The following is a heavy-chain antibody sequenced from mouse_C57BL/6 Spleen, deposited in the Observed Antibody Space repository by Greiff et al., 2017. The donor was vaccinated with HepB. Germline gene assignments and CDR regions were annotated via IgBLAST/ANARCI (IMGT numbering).Heavy chain of an antibody. CDR2: IAPETGGT. J-gene: IGHJ3*01. CDR1: GYTFTDYE. V-gene: IGHV1-15*01. CDR3: TRGAYYSNYGFAY. Sequence: QVQLQQSGAELVRPGASVTLSCKASGYTFTDYEMHWVKQTPVHGLEWIGAIAPETGGTAYTQKFKGKAILTADKSSSTAYMELRSLTSEDSAVYYCTRGAYYSNYGFAYWGHGTLVTVSA. D-gene: IGHD2-5*01.